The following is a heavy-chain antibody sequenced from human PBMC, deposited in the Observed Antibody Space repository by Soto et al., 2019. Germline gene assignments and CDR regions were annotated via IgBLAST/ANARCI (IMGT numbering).Heavy chain of an antibody. D-gene: IGHD1-7*01. V-gene: IGHV4-34*01. CDR2: INHSGST. Sequence: SETLSLTCAVYGGSFSGYYWSWIRQPPGKGLEWIGEINHSGSTNYNPYLKSRVTISVDTSKNQFSLKLSSVTAADTAVYYCARAELELLSVREYYYYYGMDVWGQGTTVTVSS. CDR3: ARAELELLSVREYYYYYGMDV. CDR1: GGSFSGYY. J-gene: IGHJ6*02.